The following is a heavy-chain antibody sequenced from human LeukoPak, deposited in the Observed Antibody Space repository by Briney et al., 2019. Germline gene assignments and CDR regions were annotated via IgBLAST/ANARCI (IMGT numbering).Heavy chain of an antibody. D-gene: IGHD6-13*01. V-gene: IGHV3-7*01. CDR3: ARDKTEKTGIAAAGTPSGFSMDV. CDR2: IKQDGSEK. J-gene: IGHJ6*03. CDR1: GFAFSTYW. Sequence: GGSLRLSCAASGFAFSTYWMDWVRQAPGKGLEWVANIKQDGSEKYYVDSVKGRFTTSRDNAKNSLYLQMNSLRAEDTAVYCCARDKTEKTGIAAAGTPSGFSMDVWGKGTTVTVSS.